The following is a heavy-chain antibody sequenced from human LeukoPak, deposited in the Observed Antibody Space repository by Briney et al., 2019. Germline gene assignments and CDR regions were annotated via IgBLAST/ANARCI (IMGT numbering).Heavy chain of an antibody. V-gene: IGHV3-53*01. J-gene: IGHJ4*02. CDR1: GLTVINYY. CDR3: ARDLNY. CDR2: IDTGVNT. Sequence: GGSLRLSCAASGLTVINYYMSWDRQTPGKGLDWVSIIDTGVNTYYTDSVKGRFTVSRDSSKNTLYLQMNGLRAEDTAMYYCARDLNYWGQGTLVTVSS.